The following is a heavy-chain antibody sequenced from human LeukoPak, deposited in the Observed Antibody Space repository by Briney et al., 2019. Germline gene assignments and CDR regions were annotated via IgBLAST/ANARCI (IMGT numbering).Heavy chain of an antibody. V-gene: IGHV1-2*02. CDR3: ARGASYVILTGYSYFDY. CDR2: INPNSGGA. Sequence: ASVKVSCKASGYTFTGYYMHWVRQAPRQGLEWMGWINPNSGGANYAQKFQGRVTMTRDTSISTAYMELNRLTSDDTAVYYCARGASYVILTGYSYFDYWGQGTLVTVSS. D-gene: IGHD3-9*01. J-gene: IGHJ4*02. CDR1: GYTFTGYY.